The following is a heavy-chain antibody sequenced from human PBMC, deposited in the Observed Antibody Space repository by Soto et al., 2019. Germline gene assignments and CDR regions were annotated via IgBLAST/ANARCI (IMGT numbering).Heavy chain of an antibody. V-gene: IGHV3-7*03. Sequence: GGSLRLSCAASGFTFNGYWMAWVRQAPGKGLEWVANINQGGGEKYHVDSVKGRFTISRDNAEKSLYLQMNSLRAEDTAVYYCARDATYCLDCWGRGTLVTVSS. J-gene: IGHJ4*02. D-gene: IGHD2-15*01. CDR1: GFTFNGYW. CDR3: ARDATYCLDC. CDR2: INQGGGEK.